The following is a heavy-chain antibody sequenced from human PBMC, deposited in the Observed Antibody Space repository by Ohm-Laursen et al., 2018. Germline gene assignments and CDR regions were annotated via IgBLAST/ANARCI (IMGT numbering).Heavy chain of an antibody. D-gene: IGHD6-13*01. J-gene: IGHJ5*02. CDR3: ARGGSSSWYHHNWLDP. V-gene: IGHV1-2*02. CDR1: GYTFTGYY. Sequence: ASVKVSCKASGYTFTGYYMHWVRQAPGQGLEWVGWINSNSAGTNYAQKFQGRVTMTRNTSISTAYMELSSLRSEDTAVYYCARGGSSSWYHHNWLDPWGQGTLVTVSS. CDR2: INSNSAGT.